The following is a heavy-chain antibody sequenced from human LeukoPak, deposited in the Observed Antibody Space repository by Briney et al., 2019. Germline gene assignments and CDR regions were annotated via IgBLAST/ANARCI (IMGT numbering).Heavy chain of an antibody. Sequence: ASVKVSCKTSGYTFTSYGISWVRQAPGQGLEWMGWISAYNGNTNYAQKLQGRVTMTTDTSTGTVYLELRSLRSDDTAVYYCARGEEYSGSSPLDYWGQGTLVTVSS. CDR1: GYTFTSYG. CDR3: ARGEEYSGSSPLDY. V-gene: IGHV1-18*01. D-gene: IGHD1-26*01. CDR2: ISAYNGNT. J-gene: IGHJ4*02.